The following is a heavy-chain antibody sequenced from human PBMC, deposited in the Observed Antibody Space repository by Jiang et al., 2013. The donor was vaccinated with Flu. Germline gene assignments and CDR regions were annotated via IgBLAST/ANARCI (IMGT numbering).Heavy chain of an antibody. D-gene: IGHD3-3*01. CDR2: VDPSGDNA. V-gene: IGHV1-46*01. CDR3: VGVVSVDQAFDV. Sequence: SGAEVKEPGASVKISCKTSIYTSTTSYMHWVRQVPGQGLEWMGIVDPSGDNANYTQKFQGRLTVTRDTSASTVYMELGSLTSEDTAMYYCVGVVSVDQAFDVWGRGTMVTVSS. CDR1: IYTSTTSY. J-gene: IGHJ3*01.